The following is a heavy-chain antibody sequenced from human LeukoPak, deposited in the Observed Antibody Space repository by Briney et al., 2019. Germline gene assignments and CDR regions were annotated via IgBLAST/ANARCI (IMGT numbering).Heavy chain of an antibody. CDR3: ARAMLSDDY. V-gene: IGHV3-66*02. CDR1: GFTVSSNY. D-gene: IGHD2-8*01. J-gene: IGHJ4*02. Sequence: GGSLRLSXAASGFTVSSNYMSWVRQAPGKGLEWVSVIYSGGSTYYADSVKGRFTISRDNSKNTLYLQMNSLRAEDTAVYFCARAMLSDDYWGQGTLVTVSS. CDR2: IYSGGST.